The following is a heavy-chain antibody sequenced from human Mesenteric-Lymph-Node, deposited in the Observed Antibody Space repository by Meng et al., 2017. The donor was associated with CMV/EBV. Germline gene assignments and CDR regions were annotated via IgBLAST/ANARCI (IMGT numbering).Heavy chain of an antibody. CDR2: ISYDGSK. CDR3: ARVRRYFDWVDY. D-gene: IGHD3-9*01. Sequence: GGSLRLSCAASGFTFSSYVMHWVRQAPGKGLEWVAVISYDGSKEYADSVKGRFTISRDNAKNSLYLQMNSLRAEDTAVYYCARVRRYFDWVDYWGQGTLVTVSS. V-gene: IGHV3-30-3*01. CDR1: GFTFSSYV. J-gene: IGHJ4*02.